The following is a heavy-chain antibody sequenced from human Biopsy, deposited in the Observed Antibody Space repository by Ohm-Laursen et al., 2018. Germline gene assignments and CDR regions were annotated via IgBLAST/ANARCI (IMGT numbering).Heavy chain of an antibody. CDR3: AREEDNSGYDYYGMDV. CDR1: GYTFINYG. V-gene: IGHV1-18*01. CDR2: ISGYNGNI. J-gene: IGHJ6*02. Sequence: GASVKVSCKTSGYTFINYGINWVRQAPGQGLEWMGWISGYNGNINYAQKFLDRVTMTTDTSTNTAYMEVRSLRSDDTAVYFCAREEDNSGYDYYGMDVWGQGTTVTVSS. D-gene: IGHD3-22*01.